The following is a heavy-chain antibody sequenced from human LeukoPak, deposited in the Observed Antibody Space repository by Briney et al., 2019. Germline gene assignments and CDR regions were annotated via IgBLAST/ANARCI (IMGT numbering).Heavy chain of an antibody. Sequence: SSETLSLTCAVYGGSFSGYYWSWFRQPPGKGREWIGEINHSGSTNYNPSLKSRVTISVETSNNQFSLKLRTVIAAATAVFYCARGPRDCTNGVCPFDYWGQGTLVTVSS. V-gene: IGHV4-34*01. D-gene: IGHD2-8*01. CDR1: GGSFSGYY. CDR2: INHSGST. J-gene: IGHJ4*02. CDR3: ARGPRDCTNGVCPFDY.